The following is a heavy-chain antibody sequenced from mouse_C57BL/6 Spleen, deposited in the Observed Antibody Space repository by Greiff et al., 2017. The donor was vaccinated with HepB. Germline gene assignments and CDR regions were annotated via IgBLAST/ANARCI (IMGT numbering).Heavy chain of an antibody. CDR1: GYSITSGYY. D-gene: IGHD2-3*01. CDR2: ISYDGSN. V-gene: IGHV3-6*01. CDR3: ARDLDGYYEEWFAY. Sequence: EVKLQESGPGLVKPSQSLSLTCSVTGYSITSGYYWNWIRQFPGNKLEWMGYISYDGSNNYNPSLKNRISITRDTSKNQFFLKLNSVTTEDTATYYCARDLDGYYEEWFAYWGQGTLVTVSA. J-gene: IGHJ3*01.